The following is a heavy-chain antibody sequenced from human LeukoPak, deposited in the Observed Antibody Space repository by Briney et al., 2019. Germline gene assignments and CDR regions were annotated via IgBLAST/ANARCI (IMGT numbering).Heavy chain of an antibody. D-gene: IGHD5-12*01. CDR3: ASTLKRGYGGFDY. CDR2: ISYDGSNK. CDR1: GFTFSSYA. Sequence: GRSLRLSCAASGFTFSSYAMHWVRQAPGKGLEWVAVISYDGSNKYYADSVKGRFTTSRDNSKNTLYLQMNSLRAEDTAVYYCASTLKRGYGGFDYWGQGTLVTVSS. J-gene: IGHJ4*02. V-gene: IGHV3-30-3*01.